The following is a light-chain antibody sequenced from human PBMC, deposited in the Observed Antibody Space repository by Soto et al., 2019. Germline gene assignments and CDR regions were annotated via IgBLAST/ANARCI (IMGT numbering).Light chain of an antibody. J-gene: IGLJ2*01. CDR1: TSDVGGYNY. Sequence: QSALTQPRSVSGSPGQSVTISCTGTTSDVGGYNYVSWYQQYPVKAPKLIISEVNKRPSGVPDRFSGSKSGNTVSLTIFGLQAEDESDYSCCSYSGSYPFFGGVPKVTVL. CDR2: EVN. CDR3: CSYSGSYPF. V-gene: IGLV2-11*01.